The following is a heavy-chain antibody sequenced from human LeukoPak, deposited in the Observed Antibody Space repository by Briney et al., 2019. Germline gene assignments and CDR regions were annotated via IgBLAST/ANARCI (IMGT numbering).Heavy chain of an antibody. Sequence: PSETLSLTCTVSGGSISSHYWSWIRQPPGKGLEWIGYIYYSGSTNYNPSLKSRVTISVDTSKNQFSLKLTSVTAADTAVYFCARRTLVGYMNCFDPWGQGTQVLVSS. CDR1: GGSISSHY. V-gene: IGHV4-59*08. CDR3: ARRTLVGYMNCFDP. J-gene: IGHJ5*02. CDR2: IYYSGST. D-gene: IGHD6-13*01.